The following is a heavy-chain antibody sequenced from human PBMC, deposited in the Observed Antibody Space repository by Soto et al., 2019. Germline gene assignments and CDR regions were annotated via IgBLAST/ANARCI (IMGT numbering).Heavy chain of an antibody. CDR1: GFTLSGYA. D-gene: IGHD6-6*01. V-gene: IGHV3-64*01. CDR2: ISSNGVGT. CDR3: ARRARPDFYYMDV. J-gene: IGHJ6*03. Sequence: GGSLRRSCEACGFTLSGYAMDWVRQTPGKGLEYVSGISSNGVGTYYANSVQGRFTISRDNSKSTVYLQMGSLRPEDMAVYYCARRARPDFYYMDVWGKGTTVTVSS.